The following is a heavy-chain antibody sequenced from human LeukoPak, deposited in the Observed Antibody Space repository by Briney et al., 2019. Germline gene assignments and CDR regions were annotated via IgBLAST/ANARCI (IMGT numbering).Heavy chain of an antibody. J-gene: IGHJ4*02. CDR3: AKNRGNYYYFDY. D-gene: IGHD4-11*01. CDR2: ISGSGGST. V-gene: IGHV3-23*01. CDR1: GFTFSSFA. Sequence: PGGSLRLSCAASGFTFSSFAMSWVRQAPGKGLEWVSAISGSGGSTYYADSVKGRFTISRDNSKNTLYLQMNSLRAEDSAVYYCAKNRGNYYYFDYWGQGTLVTVSS.